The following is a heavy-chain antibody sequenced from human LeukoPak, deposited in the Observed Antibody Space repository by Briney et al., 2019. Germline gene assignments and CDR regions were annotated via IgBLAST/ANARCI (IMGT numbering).Heavy chain of an antibody. CDR3: VRDVVPYGGSPGAD. J-gene: IGHJ4*02. CDR1: GLIFSDYW. D-gene: IGHD2-21*01. Sequence: GGSLRLSCEASGLIFSDYWMHWVRQGPGKGLQWVSRIKTDGSEASYADSVKDRFVISRDNSKSMMFLEMKNLRVDDTATYFCVRDVVPYGGSPGADWGQGTLVIVSS. V-gene: IGHV3-74*01. CDR2: IKTDGSEA.